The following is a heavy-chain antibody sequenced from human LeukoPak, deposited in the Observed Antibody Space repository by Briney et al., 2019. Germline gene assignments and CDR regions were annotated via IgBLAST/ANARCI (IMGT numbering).Heavy chain of an antibody. Sequence: GGSLRLSCAASGFTFSNVWMSWVRQVPGKGLEWVGRIKSKTDGGATEFTAPVRSRFTISRDDAKNTLYLQMNSLRGEDTAIYYCAKDVLTGYSSDAFDVWGQGTMVSVSS. J-gene: IGHJ3*01. D-gene: IGHD3-9*01. CDR3: AKDVLTGYSSDAFDV. V-gene: IGHV3-15*01. CDR1: GFTFSNVW. CDR2: IKSKTDGGAT.